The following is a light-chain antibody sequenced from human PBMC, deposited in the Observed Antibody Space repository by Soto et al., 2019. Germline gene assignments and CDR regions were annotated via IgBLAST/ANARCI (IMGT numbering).Light chain of an antibody. Sequence: DIQMTQSPSTLSAYVGDRVTITCRARQSISSWLAWYQQEPGKPPKLLIYDASRLESGVPSRFSGGGSGTDFTLTISSLQPNDSATYYCQQYNSYRTFGQGTKVDIK. J-gene: IGKJ1*01. CDR1: QSISSW. CDR3: QQYNSYRT. CDR2: DAS. V-gene: IGKV1-5*01.